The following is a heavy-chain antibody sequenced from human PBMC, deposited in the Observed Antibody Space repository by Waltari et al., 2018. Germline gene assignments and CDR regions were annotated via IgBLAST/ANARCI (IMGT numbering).Heavy chain of an antibody. CDR3: ARDQLGTPPDY. Sequence: QLQLQESGPGLVKPSETLSLTCTVPGGSISSSSYYWGWIRQPPGKGLEWIGSIYYSGSTYYNPSLKSRVTISVDTSKNQFSLKLSSVTAADTAVYYCARDQLGTPPDYWGQGTLVTVSS. V-gene: IGHV4-39*07. CDR1: GGSISSSSYY. J-gene: IGHJ4*02. CDR2: IYYSGST. D-gene: IGHD7-27*01.